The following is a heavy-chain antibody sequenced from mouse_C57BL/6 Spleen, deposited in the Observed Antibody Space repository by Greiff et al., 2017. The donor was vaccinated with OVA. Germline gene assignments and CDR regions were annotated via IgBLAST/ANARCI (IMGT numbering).Heavy chain of an antibody. CDR3: ASPPDGYPWYFDV. J-gene: IGHJ1*03. D-gene: IGHD2-3*01. V-gene: IGHV7-3*01. CDR1: GFNFNDYY. CDR2: IRNKANGYTT. Sequence: DVQLQESGGGLVQPGGSLSLSCAASGFNFNDYYMSWVRQPPGKALEWLGFIRNKANGYTTESSASVKGRLTISRDNSQSILYLQTNALRADDRATYYCASPPDGYPWYFDVWGTGTTVTVSS.